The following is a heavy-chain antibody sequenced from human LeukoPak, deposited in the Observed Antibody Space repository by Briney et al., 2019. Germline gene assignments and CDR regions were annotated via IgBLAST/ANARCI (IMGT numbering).Heavy chain of an antibody. CDR2: IYHGGST. Sequence: SETLSLTCAVSAGSISSNNWWSWVRQPPGKGLEWIAEIYHGGSTNYKPSLKSRVTISIDRSKNQISLKLSSGTAADTAVYYCARDSYLTGYYMAFDIWGQGTMVTVSS. J-gene: IGHJ3*02. CDR3: ARDSYLTGYYMAFDI. D-gene: IGHD3-9*01. V-gene: IGHV4-4*02. CDR1: AGSISSNNW.